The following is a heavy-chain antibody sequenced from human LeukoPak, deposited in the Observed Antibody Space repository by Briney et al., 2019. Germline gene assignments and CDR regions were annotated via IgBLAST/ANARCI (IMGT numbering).Heavy chain of an antibody. D-gene: IGHD3-22*01. Sequence: ASVKVSCKASGYTFTGYYMHWVRQAPGKGLEWMGGFDPEDGETIYAQKFQGRVTMTEDTSTDTAYMELSSLRSEDTAVYYCATGRGSGYYYDSSGIMDWGQGTLVTVSS. CDR3: ATGRGSGYYYDSSGIMD. V-gene: IGHV1-24*01. CDR2: FDPEDGET. J-gene: IGHJ4*02. CDR1: GYTFTGYY.